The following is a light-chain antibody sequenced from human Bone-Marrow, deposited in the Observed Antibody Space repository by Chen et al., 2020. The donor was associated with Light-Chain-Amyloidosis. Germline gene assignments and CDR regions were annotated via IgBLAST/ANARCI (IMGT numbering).Light chain of an antibody. V-gene: IGLV3-25*03. CDR1: DLPTKY. CDR2: RDT. CDR3: QSADSSGTYEVI. J-gene: IGLJ2*01. Sequence: SYELTQPPSVSVSPGQTARITCSGDDLPTKYAYWYQQKPGQAPVLVIHRDTERPSGSSELFPGSSSGTTATLTISGVQAEDEADYHWQSADSSGTYEVIFGGGTKLTVL.